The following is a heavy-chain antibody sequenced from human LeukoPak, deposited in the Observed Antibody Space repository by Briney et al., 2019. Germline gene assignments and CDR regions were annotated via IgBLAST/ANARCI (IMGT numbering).Heavy chain of an antibody. CDR2: MNPNSGNT. D-gene: IGHD2-15*01. V-gene: IGHV1-8*02. CDR3: ARGIVVVVAAKSLNYYYYYMDV. J-gene: IGHJ6*03. CDR1: GGTFSSYA. Sequence: ASVKVSCKASGGTFSSYAISWVRQAPGQGLEWMGWMNPNSGNTGYAQKFQGRVTITRNTSISTAYMELSSLRSEDTAVYYCARGIVVVVAAKSLNYYYYYMDVWGKGTTVTVSS.